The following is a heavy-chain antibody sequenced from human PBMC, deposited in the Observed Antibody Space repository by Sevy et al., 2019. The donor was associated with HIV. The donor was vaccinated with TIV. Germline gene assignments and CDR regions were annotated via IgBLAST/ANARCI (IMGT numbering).Heavy chain of an antibody. J-gene: IGHJ3*02. CDR1: GFTFSSYE. CDR2: ISDSGANI. V-gene: IGHV3-48*03. Sequence: GGSLRLSCAVSGFTFSSYEMNWVRQAPGKGLEWVSYISDSGANIYYADSVKGRFTISRDSAKNSLYQQMNSLRAEDTAVYYCVREIPISGPAFDIWGQGTMVTVSS. CDR3: VREIPISGPAFDI.